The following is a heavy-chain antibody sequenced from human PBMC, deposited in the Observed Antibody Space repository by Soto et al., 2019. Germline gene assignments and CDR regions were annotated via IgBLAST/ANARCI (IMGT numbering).Heavy chain of an antibody. CDR3: AKGMGTMVRGVLPRYYYGMDV. CDR1: GFTFSSYG. D-gene: IGHD3-10*01. Sequence: GGSLRLSCAASGFTFSSYGMHWVRQAPGKGLEWVAVISYDGSNKYYADSVKGRFTISRDNSKNTLYLQMNSLRAEDTAVYYCAKGMGTMVRGVLPRYYYGMDVWGQGTTVTVSS. J-gene: IGHJ6*02. V-gene: IGHV3-30*18. CDR2: ISYDGSNK.